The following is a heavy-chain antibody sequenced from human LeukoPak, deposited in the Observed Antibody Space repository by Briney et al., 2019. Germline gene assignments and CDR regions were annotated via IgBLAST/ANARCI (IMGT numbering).Heavy chain of an antibody. J-gene: IGHJ3*02. CDR2: ISSSGSTI. CDR3: ARAPKDRDAFDI. D-gene: IGHD1-14*01. Sequence: GGSLRLSCAASGFTFSSYEMNWVRQAPGKGLEWVSYISSSGSTIYYADSVKGRFTISRDNAKSSLYLQMNSLRAEDTAVYYCARAPKDRDAFDIWGQGTMVTVSS. CDR1: GFTFSSYE. V-gene: IGHV3-48*03.